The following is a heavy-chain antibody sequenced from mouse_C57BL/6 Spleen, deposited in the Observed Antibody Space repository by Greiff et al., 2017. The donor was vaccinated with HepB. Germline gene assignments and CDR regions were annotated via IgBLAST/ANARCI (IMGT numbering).Heavy chain of an antibody. D-gene: IGHD2-5*01. V-gene: IGHV1-64*01. CDR2: IHPNSGST. J-gene: IGHJ2*01. CDR3: ATYYSNYDYFDY. CDR1: GYTFTSYW. Sequence: QVQLQQPGAELVKPGASVKLSCKASGYTFTSYWMHWVKQRPGQGLEWIGMIHPNSGSTNYNEKFKSKATLTVDKSYSTAYMQLSSLTSEDSAVYYCATYYSNYDYFDYWGQGTTLTVSS.